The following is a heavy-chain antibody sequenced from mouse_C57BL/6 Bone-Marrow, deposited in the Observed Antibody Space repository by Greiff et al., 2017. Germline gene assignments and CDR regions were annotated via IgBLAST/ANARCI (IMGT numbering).Heavy chain of an antibody. V-gene: IGHV1-42*01. J-gene: IGHJ4*01. Sequence: EVKLMESGPELVKPGASVKISCKASGYSFTGYYMNWVKQSPEKSLEWIGEINPSTGGTTYNQKFKAKATLTVDKSSSTAYMQLKSLTSEDSAVXYCARYYYGSRDAMDYWGQGTSVTVSS. CDR1: GYSFTGYY. D-gene: IGHD1-1*01. CDR3: ARYYYGSRDAMDY. CDR2: INPSTGGT.